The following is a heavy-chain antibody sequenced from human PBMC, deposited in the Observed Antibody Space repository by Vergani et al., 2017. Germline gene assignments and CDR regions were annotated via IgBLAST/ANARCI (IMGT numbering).Heavy chain of an antibody. CDR3: ARDYPPTSIAAAGNWFDP. CDR2: IYTSGST. J-gene: IGHJ5*02. D-gene: IGHD6-13*01. V-gene: IGHV4-59*10. CDR1: GGSFSSYY. Sequence: QVQLQQWGAGLLKPSETLSLTCAVYGGSFSSYYWSWIRQPAGKGLEWIGRIYTSGSTNYNPSLKSRVTMSVDTSKNQFSLKLSSVTAADTAVYYCARDYPPTSIAAAGNWFDPWGQGTLVTVSS.